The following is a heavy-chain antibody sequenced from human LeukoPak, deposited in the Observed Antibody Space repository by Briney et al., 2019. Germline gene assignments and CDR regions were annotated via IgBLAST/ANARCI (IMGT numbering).Heavy chain of an antibody. CDR3: ARAERGYCSGGSCSYYDAFDI. D-gene: IGHD2-15*01. CDR2: ISSTGTYI. Sequence: GGSLRLSCAASGFIFSSYTINWVRQAPGKGLEWVSSISSTGTYIYYADSAKGRFTISRDNAKNSLYLQMNSLRAEDTAVYYCARAERGYCSGGSCSYYDAFDIWGQGTVVTVSS. V-gene: IGHV3-21*01. CDR1: GFIFSSYT. J-gene: IGHJ3*02.